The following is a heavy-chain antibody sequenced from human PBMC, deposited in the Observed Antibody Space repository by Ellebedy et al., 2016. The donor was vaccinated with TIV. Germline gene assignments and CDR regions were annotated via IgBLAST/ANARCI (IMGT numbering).Heavy chain of an antibody. CDR2: IKSESEGGTT. V-gene: IGHV3-15*01. CDR3: STYTVGDDS. CDR1: EFTVRGNY. Sequence: GESLKISCTASEFTVRGNYMNWVRQSPGKGLEWVGRIKSESEGGTTDYAAPVKGRFTISRDDLQNILYLQMNNLTIADTGVYYCSTYTVGDDSWGQGTLVIVSS. D-gene: IGHD1-26*01. J-gene: IGHJ1*01.